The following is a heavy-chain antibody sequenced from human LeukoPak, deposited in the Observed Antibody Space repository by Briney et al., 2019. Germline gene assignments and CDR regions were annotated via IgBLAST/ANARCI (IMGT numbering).Heavy chain of an antibody. Sequence: GGSLRLSCAASGFTFDDYAMHWVRQAPGKGLEWVSGISWNSGSIGYADSVKGRFTISRDNAKNSLYLQMNSLRAEDTGVYYCARAVGPFDYWGQGTLVTVSS. CDR3: ARAVGPFDY. CDR2: ISWNSGSI. CDR1: GFTFDDYA. D-gene: IGHD1-26*01. V-gene: IGHV3-9*01. J-gene: IGHJ4*02.